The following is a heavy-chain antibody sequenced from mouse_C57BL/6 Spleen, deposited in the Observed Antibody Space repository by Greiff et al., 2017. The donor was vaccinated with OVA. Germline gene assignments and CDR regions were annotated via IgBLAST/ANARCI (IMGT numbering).Heavy chain of an antibody. CDR1: GYTFTSYW. Sequence: QVQLQQPGAELVMPGASVKLSCKASGYTFTSYWMHWVKQRPGQGLEWIGEIDPSDSYTNYNQKFKGKSTLTVDKSSSTDYRQLSSLTSEDSAVYYCARRLRRGDFDYWGQGTTLTVAS. V-gene: IGHV1-69*01. CDR2: IDPSDSYT. J-gene: IGHJ2*01. D-gene: IGHD2-2*01. CDR3: ARRLRRGDFDY.